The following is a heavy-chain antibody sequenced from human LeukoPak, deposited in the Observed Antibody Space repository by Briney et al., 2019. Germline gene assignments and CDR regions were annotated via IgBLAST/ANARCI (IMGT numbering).Heavy chain of an antibody. D-gene: IGHD4-17*01. CDR2: ISDSGGRT. Sequence: GSLRLSCAVSGITLSNYGMSWVRQAPGKGLEWVAGISDSGGRTNYADSVKGRFTISRDDSKNTLYLQMNSLRAEDTAVYYCARVRYGELDVWGQGTTVTVSS. CDR1: GITLSNYG. V-gene: IGHV3-23*01. CDR3: ARVRYGELDV. J-gene: IGHJ6*02.